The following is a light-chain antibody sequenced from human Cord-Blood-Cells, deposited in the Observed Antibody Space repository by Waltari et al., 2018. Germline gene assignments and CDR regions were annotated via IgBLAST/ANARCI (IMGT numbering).Light chain of an antibody. Sequence: SYVLPQPPSVSVAPGKTARITCGGHNIGSKSVHWYQQKPGQAPVLVIYYDSDRPAGIPERCSGSNSGNTATLTISRVEAGDEADYYCQVWDSSSDHWVFGGGTKLTVL. V-gene: IGLV3-21*04. CDR3: QVWDSSSDHWV. CDR1: NIGSKS. J-gene: IGLJ3*02. CDR2: YDS.